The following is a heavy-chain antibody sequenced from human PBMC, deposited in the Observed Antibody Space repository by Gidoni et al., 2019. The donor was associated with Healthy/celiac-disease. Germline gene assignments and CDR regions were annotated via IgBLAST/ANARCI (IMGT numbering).Heavy chain of an antibody. CDR3: TRDFRVPNYDYVWGSYPSYGMDV. Sequence: EVQLVESGGGLVKPGRSLSLSCTASGLPFGDYAMSWFRQAPGKGLEWVGFIRSKAYGGTTEYAASVKGRFTISRDNSKSIAYLQMNSLKTEDTAVYYCTRDFRVPNYDYVWGSYPSYGMDVWGQGTTVTVSS. CDR1: GLPFGDYA. CDR2: IRSKAYGGTT. J-gene: IGHJ6*02. V-gene: IGHV3-49*05. D-gene: IGHD3-16*02.